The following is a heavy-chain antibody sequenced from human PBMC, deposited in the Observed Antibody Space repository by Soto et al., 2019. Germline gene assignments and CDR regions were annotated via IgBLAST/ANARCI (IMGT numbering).Heavy chain of an antibody. D-gene: IGHD2-2*01. CDR2: ISGSGGST. Sequence: GGSLRLSCAASGFTFSSYAMSWVRQAPGKGLKWVSAISGSGGSTYYADSVKGRFTISRDNSKNTLYLQMNSLRAEDTAVYYCAKVPGVVVPAASDAFDIWCQGTRVTVSS. V-gene: IGHV3-23*01. J-gene: IGHJ3*02. CDR1: GFTFSSYA. CDR3: AKVPGVVVPAASDAFDI.